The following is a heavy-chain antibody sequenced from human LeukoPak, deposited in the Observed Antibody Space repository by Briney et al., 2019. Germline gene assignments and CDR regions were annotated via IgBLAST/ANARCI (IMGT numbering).Heavy chain of an antibody. CDR3: ARVQNFLYGSGSYYRFDY. V-gene: IGHV4-59*01. Sequence: PSETLSLTCTVSGGSISSYYWSWIRQPPGKGLEWIGYIYYSGSTNYNPSLKSRVTISVDTSKNQFSLKLSSVTAADTAVYYCARVQNFLYGSGSYYRFDYWGQGTLVTVSS. D-gene: IGHD3-10*01. CDR1: GGSISSYY. CDR2: IYYSGST. J-gene: IGHJ4*02.